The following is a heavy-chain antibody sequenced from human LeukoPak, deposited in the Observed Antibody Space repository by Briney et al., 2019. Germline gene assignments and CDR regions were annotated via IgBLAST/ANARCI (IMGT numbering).Heavy chain of an antibody. D-gene: IGHD6-19*01. Sequence: SETLSLTCTVSGGSISGWYWSWIRQPPGKGLEWIGYIYGSGYTNYNPSLKSRVTMSIDTSKNHFSLKLTSVTAADTATYYCARETSLAGFASGLGFNYWGQGILVTVSS. V-gene: IGHV4-59*01. CDR2: IYGSGYT. CDR3: ARETSLAGFASGLGFNY. J-gene: IGHJ4*02. CDR1: GGSISGWY.